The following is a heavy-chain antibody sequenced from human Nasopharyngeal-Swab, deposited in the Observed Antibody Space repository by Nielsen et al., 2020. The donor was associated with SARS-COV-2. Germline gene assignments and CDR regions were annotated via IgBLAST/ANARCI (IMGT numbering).Heavy chain of an antibody. D-gene: IGHD4-17*01. V-gene: IGHV2-26*01. J-gene: IGHJ3*02. CDR1: GFSLRHARMG. Sequence: SGPTLVQPTETLTLTCTVSGFSLRHARMGVSWIRQPPGKALEWLAHIFSNDEKSYSTPLKSRLTISKDTSKSQVVLTMTNMDPVDTATYSCARIVTTAAFDIWGQGTMVTVSS. CDR2: IFSNDEK. CDR3: ARIVTTAAFDI.